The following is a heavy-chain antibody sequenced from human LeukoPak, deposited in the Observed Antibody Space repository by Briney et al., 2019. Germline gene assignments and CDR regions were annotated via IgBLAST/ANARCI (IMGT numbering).Heavy chain of an antibody. CDR3: ARRYGGRYCSGGSCPHDAFDI. CDR2: IIPIFGTA. Sequence: ASVKVSCKASGGTFSSYAISWVRQAPGQGLEWMGGIIPIFGTANYAQKFQGRVTITTDESTSTAYMELSSLRSEDTAVYYCARRYGGRYCSGGSCPHDAFDIGGQGTMVTVSS. CDR1: GGTFSSYA. V-gene: IGHV1-69*05. D-gene: IGHD2-15*01. J-gene: IGHJ3*02.